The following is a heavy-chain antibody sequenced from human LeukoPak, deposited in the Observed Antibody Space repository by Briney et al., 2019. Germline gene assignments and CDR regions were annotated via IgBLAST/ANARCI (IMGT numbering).Heavy chain of an antibody. CDR1: AFIFSGHW. V-gene: IGHV3-7*03. Sequence: HPGGSLRLSCEGSAFIFSGHWMNWVRQTPGKGLEWVASIKEDGSERQYVDSVKGRFSISRDNTKGSLFLQLNSLRADDTAVYYCASVYQHGMDVWGQGTTVTVSS. J-gene: IGHJ6*02. D-gene: IGHD2-2*01. CDR2: IKEDGSER. CDR3: ASVYQHGMDV.